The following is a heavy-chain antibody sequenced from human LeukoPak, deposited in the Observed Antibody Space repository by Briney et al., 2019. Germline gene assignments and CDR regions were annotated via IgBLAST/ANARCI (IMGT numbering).Heavy chain of an antibody. CDR3: ARANFLYCSSTTCLFDY. CDR1: GYTFTDYY. J-gene: IGHJ4*02. CDR2: INPNSVDT. V-gene: IGHV1-2*02. Sequence: ASVKVSCKASGYTFTDYYMQWVRQAPGQGFEWLGWINPNSVDTKYGQKFHGRVTMTRRTSICTAHMELSRLRSDDTAVYYCARANFLYCSSTTCLFDYWGQGPLVIVSS. D-gene: IGHD2-2*01.